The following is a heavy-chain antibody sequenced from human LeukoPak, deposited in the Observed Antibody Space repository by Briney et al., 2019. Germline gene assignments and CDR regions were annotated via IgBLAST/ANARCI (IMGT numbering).Heavy chain of an antibody. J-gene: IGHJ4*02. V-gene: IGHV3-30-3*01. D-gene: IGHD3-3*01. Sequence: PGGSLRLSCVASGFTFSNYDMNWVRQAPGKGLEWVAVISYDGSNKYYADSVKGRFTISRDNSKNTLYLQMNSLRAEDTAVYYCARDRGIIGYDFWSGYYPLDYWGQGTLVTVSS. CDR2: ISYDGSNK. CDR1: GFTFSNYD. CDR3: ARDRGIIGYDFWSGYYPLDY.